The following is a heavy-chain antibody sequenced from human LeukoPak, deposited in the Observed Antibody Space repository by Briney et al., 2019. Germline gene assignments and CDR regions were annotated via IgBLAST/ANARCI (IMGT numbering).Heavy chain of an antibody. V-gene: IGHV1-18*01. J-gene: IGHJ5*02. D-gene: IGHD3-10*01. CDR3: ARDGVLLWFGELSKHYNWFDP. CDR1: RYTFTSYG. Sequence: ASVKVSCKASRYTFTSYGISWVRQAPGQGRDWMGWISAYNGNTNYAQKLQGRVTMTTDTSTSTAYMELRSLRSDDTAVYYCARDGVLLWFGELSKHYNWFDPWGQGTLVTVSS. CDR2: ISAYNGNT.